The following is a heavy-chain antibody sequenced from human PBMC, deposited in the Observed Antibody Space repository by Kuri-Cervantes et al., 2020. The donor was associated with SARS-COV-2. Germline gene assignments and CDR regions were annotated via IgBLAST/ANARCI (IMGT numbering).Heavy chain of an antibody. V-gene: IGHV4-39*07. D-gene: IGHD2-21*01. CDR1: GGSISSSSYY. CDR2: IYYSGST. J-gene: IGHJ5*02. Sequence: SETLSLTCTVSGGSISSSSYYWGWIRQPPGKGLEWIGSIYYSGSTNYNPSLKSRVTISVDTSKNQFSLKLSSVTAAVTAVYYCARTDSPPLNWFDPWGQGTLVTVSS. CDR3: ARTDSPPLNWFDP.